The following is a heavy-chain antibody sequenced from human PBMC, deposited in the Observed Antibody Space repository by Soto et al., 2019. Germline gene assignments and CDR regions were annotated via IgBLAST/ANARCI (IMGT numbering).Heavy chain of an antibody. CDR2: IYWDDDK. J-gene: IGHJ4*02. V-gene: IGHV2-5*02. CDR3: ARALGSWGSYYFDH. Sequence: QITLKESGPTLVRPTQTLTLTCTVSGFSLDTWGVGVGWIRQSPGKAPEWLALIYWDDDKRYSPSLKNRLTITNDTSKNQVVLTVTNMDPVVTVTYYCARALGSWGSYYFDHWGQGTLVTVSS. CDR1: GFSLDTWGVG. D-gene: IGHD3-16*01.